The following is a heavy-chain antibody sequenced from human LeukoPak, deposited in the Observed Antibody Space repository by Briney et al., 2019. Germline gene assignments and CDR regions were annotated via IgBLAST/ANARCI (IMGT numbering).Heavy chain of an antibody. CDR3: ARLYYDSSGHDY. CDR1: GYTFTSNY. V-gene: IGHV1-46*01. J-gene: IGHJ4*02. D-gene: IGHD3-22*01. Sequence: GASVKVSCKASGYTFTSNYMHWVRQAPGQGPEWMGVISPSGGSTTYAQKFQGRVTMTRDTSTSTVYMELSSLRSEDTAVYYCARLYYDSSGHDYWGQGTLVTVSS. CDR2: ISPSGGST.